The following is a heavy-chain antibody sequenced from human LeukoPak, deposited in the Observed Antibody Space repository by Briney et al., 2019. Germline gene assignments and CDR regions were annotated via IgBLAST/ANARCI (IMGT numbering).Heavy chain of an antibody. Sequence: GGSLRLSCAASGFTFSSYAMSWVRQAPGKGLEWVSAISGSGGSTYYADFVKGRFTISRDNSKNTLYLQMNSLRAEDTAVYYCAKASTVWGSYPNWFDPWGQGTLVTVSS. CDR3: AKASTVWGSYPNWFDP. CDR2: ISGSGGST. V-gene: IGHV3-23*01. D-gene: IGHD3-16*02. CDR1: GFTFSSYA. J-gene: IGHJ5*02.